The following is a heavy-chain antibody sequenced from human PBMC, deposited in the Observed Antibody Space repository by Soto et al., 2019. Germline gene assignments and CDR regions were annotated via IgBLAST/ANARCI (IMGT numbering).Heavy chain of an antibody. J-gene: IGHJ5*02. CDR3: AREDSWWFDP. V-gene: IGHV3-74*01. D-gene: IGHD2-15*01. CDR2: MNSDGSGT. CDR1: GFTFTSYW. Sequence: GGSLRLSCAASGFTFTSYWMHWVRQAPGKGLVWVSRMNSDGSGTSYADSVKGRFTISRDNAKNTVYLQMNSLRAEDTAVYYCAREDSWWFDPWGQGALVTVSS.